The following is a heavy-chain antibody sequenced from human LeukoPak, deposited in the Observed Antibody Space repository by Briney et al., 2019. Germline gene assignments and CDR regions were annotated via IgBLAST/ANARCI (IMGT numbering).Heavy chain of an antibody. CDR3: ARAVDTAMAYVDY. CDR2: IYYSGST. J-gene: IGHJ4*02. Sequence: PSETLSLTCTVSGGSISSSSYYWGWIRQPPGKGLEWIGSIYYSGSTYYNPSLKSRVTISVDTSKNQFSLKLSSVTAADTAVYYCARAVDTAMAYVDYWGQGTLVTVSS. CDR1: GGSISSSSYY. V-gene: IGHV4-39*07. D-gene: IGHD5-18*01.